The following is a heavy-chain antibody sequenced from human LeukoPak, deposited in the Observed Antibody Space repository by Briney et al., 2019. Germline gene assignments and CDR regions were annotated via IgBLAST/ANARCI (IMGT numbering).Heavy chain of an antibody. CDR2: INPNSGGT. CDR1: GYTFTGYY. CDR3: ATSWKRITMARGVIAFFPFGY. V-gene: IGHV1-2*02. Sequence: ASVKVSCKASGYTFTGYYMHWVRQAPGQGLEWMGWINPNSGGTNYEQKFQGRVTMSRDTSISTAYMELSRLRSDDTAVYYCATSWKRITMARGVIAFFPFGYWGQGTLVTVSS. J-gene: IGHJ4*02. D-gene: IGHD3-10*01.